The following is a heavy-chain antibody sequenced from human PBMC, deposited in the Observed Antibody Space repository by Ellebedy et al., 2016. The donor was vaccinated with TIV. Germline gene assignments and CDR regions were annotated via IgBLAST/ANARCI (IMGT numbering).Heavy chain of an antibody. CDR3: ARDHLVGATAGV. CDR1: GFTFSDYY. Sequence: GESLKISXAASGFTFSDYYMTWVRQAPGKGLEWVSSISSSSSYIYYADSVKGRFTISRDNAKNSLYLQMNSLRAEDTAVYYCARDHLVGATAGVWGQGTMVTVSS. V-gene: IGHV3-21*04. J-gene: IGHJ3*01. D-gene: IGHD1-26*01. CDR2: ISSSSSYI.